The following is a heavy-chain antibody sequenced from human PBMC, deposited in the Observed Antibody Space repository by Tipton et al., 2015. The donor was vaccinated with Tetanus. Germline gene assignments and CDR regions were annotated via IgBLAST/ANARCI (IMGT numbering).Heavy chain of an antibody. V-gene: IGHV4-59*02. CDR3: GRANYEFPKKGPFDS. J-gene: IGHJ4*02. CDR1: GVSVTTYH. Sequence: TLSLTCNVSGVSVTTYHWSWIRQPPGKGLEWIGYITDTGRTNYSPSLRNRLTISIDTSKTHFSLRLDSVTAADTAVYYCGRANYEFPKKGPFDSWGQGALVIVSS. D-gene: IGHD3-3*01. CDR2: ITDTGRT.